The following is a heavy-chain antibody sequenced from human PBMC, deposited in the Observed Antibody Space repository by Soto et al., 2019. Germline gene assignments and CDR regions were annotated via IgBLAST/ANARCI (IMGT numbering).Heavy chain of an antibody. Sequence: ELQLLESGGGLVQPGGSVRLSCAASEFTFSIYAMSWVRQAPGKGLEWVSAISSNGVGTYYPDSLKGRFTISRDNSKNTLYLQMNSLRAEDTAVYYCAARAGYCTGGSCYLDYWGQGTLVTVSS. D-gene: IGHD2-15*01. V-gene: IGHV3-23*01. CDR1: EFTFSIYA. CDR2: ISSNGVGT. CDR3: AARAGYCTGGSCYLDY. J-gene: IGHJ4*02.